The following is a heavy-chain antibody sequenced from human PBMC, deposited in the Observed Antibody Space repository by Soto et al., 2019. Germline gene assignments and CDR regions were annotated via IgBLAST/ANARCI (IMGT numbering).Heavy chain of an antibody. CDR2: ISCCGGSA. Sequence: EVQLLESGGGVVQQGGSLRLSCVASGFNFKKFAMAWVRQAAGEGLEWVSGISCCGGSASYADSVKGRFSIARDDSKTTVYLQLNRLRVEDTAQYYCAKADGQQWLIPHLDNWGQGTLVTVS. V-gene: IGHV3-23*01. J-gene: IGHJ4*02. CDR3: AKADGQQWLIPHLDN. D-gene: IGHD6-19*01. CDR1: GFNFKKFA.